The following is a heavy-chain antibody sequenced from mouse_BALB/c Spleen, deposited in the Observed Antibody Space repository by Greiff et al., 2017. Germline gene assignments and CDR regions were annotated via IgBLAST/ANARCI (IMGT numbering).Heavy chain of an antibody. V-gene: IGHV1-87*01. D-gene: IGHD2-4*01. Sequence: VQLQQSGAELARPGASVKLSCKASGYTFTSYWMQWVKQRPGQGLEWIGAIYPGDGDTRYTQKFKGKATLTADKSSSTAYMQLSSLASEDSAVYYCASDDYDGFAYWGQGTLVTVSA. J-gene: IGHJ3*01. CDR1: GYTFTSYW. CDR3: ASDDYDGFAY. CDR2: IYPGDGDT.